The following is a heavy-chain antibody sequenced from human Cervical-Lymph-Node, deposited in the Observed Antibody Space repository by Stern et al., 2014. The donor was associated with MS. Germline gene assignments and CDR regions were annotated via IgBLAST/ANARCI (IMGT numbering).Heavy chain of an antibody. J-gene: IGHJ4*02. CDR2: IFHGGTT. V-gene: IGHV4-30-2*01. CDR1: GGSITSGGYS. Sequence: QLQLQESGSGLVKPSQTLSLTCVVSGGSITSGGYSWSWIRQPPGKGLEWIGFIFHGGTTYYNPSLKSRVNISLDRTKNQFYRRLTSVTAADTALYYCARGGTAINYWGQGILVAVSS. D-gene: IGHD5-18*01. CDR3: ARGGTAINY.